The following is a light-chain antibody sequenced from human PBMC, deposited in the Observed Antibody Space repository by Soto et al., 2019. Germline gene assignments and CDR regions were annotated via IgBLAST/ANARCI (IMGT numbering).Light chain of an antibody. CDR1: QSVSSSS. Sequence: EIVLTQSPGTLSLSPGERATLSCRASQSVSSSSLAWYQPKPGQAPRLLIYGASNRATGIPDRFSGSGSGTDFTLTISRLEPEDFAVYYCQQYGNSPWTLGQGTKVEI. CDR2: GAS. V-gene: IGKV3-20*01. J-gene: IGKJ1*01. CDR3: QQYGNSPWT.